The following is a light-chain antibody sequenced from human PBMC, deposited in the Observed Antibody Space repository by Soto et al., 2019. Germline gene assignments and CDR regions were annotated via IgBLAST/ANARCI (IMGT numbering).Light chain of an antibody. Sequence: DIQMTQSPSTLSASVGDRVTITCRASQSISSWLAWYQQKPGKAPKLLIYKASSLESGVPSRFSXXGSGTEFNLTISSLQPDDFATYYCQQYNSYWTFGQGTKVDI. CDR1: QSISSW. J-gene: IGKJ1*01. V-gene: IGKV1-5*03. CDR2: KAS. CDR3: QQYNSYWT.